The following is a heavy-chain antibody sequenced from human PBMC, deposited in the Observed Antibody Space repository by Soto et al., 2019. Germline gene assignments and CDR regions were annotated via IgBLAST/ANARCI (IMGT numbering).Heavy chain of an antibody. CDR3: ANHFPPLHSGSHYFDL. V-gene: IGHV4-59*08. CDR2: IYYSGST. Sequence: QVQLQESGPGLVKPSETLSLTCTVSNDSISPYYWSWIRQPPGKGLEWIGFIYYSGSTTYNPSLKSRLTISVDTSKNQFSLKLTSVTAADTAIYYCANHFPPLHSGSHYFDLWGQGTLVTVSS. D-gene: IGHD3-10*01. CDR1: NDSISPYY. J-gene: IGHJ4*02.